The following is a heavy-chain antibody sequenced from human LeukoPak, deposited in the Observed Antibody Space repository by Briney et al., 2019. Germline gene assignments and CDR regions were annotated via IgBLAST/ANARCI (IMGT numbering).Heavy chain of an antibody. V-gene: IGHV1-69*04. CDR2: IIPILGIA. D-gene: IGHD1-26*01. CDR1: GGTFSSYA. J-gene: IGHJ4*02. Sequence: SVKVSCKASGGTFSSYAISWVRQAPGQGLEWMGRIIPILGIANYAQKFQGRVTITADESTSTAYMELSSLRSEDTAVYYCARGGTRAAPIDYWGQGTLVTVSS. CDR3: ARGGTRAAPIDY.